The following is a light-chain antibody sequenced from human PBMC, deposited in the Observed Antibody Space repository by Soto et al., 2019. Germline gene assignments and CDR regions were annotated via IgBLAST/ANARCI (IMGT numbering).Light chain of an antibody. CDR3: QQADTSPIT. CDR1: QGISRS. J-gene: IGKJ5*01. Sequence: DIQMTQSPSSVSASVGDRVTITCQASQGISRSLAWYQQKPGKAPKLLIYSASSLQSGVPSRFSGSGFGTDFTLTISSLQPEDFATYYCQQADTSPITFGQGTRLEI. CDR2: SAS. V-gene: IGKV1D-12*01.